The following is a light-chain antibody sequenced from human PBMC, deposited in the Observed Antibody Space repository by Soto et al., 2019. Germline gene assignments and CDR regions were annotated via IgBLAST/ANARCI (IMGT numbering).Light chain of an antibody. CDR2: DVS. V-gene: IGLV2-14*01. CDR1: SSDVGGYNY. CDR3: SSYTISSTYV. J-gene: IGLJ1*01. Sequence: QSALTQPASVSGSPGQSIASSCTGTSSDVGGYNYVSWYQQHPGKAPKLLINDVSNRPSGVSSRFSGSKSGNTASLTISGLQAEDEADYYCSSYTISSTYVFGTGTKLTVL.